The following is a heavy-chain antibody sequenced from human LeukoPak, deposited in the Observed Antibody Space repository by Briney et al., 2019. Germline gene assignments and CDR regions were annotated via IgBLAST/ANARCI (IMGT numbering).Heavy chain of an antibody. V-gene: IGHV1-24*01. CDR2: FDPEDGET. D-gene: IGHD3-22*01. Sequence: ASVKVSCKVSGYTLTELSMHWVRQAPGKGLEWMGGFDPEDGETIYAQKLQGRVTMTTDTSTSTAYMELRSLRSDDTAVYYCARDYYDSSGYRYFDLWGRGTLVTVSS. CDR1: GYTLTELS. J-gene: IGHJ2*01. CDR3: ARDYYDSSGYRYFDL.